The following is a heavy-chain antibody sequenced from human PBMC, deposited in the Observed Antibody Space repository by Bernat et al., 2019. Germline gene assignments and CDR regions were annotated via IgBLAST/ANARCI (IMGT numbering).Heavy chain of an antibody. CDR1: GGSISSGGYY. CDR3: AGYVVYAIRIDY. J-gene: IGHJ4*02. D-gene: IGHD2-8*02. CDR2: IYYSGST. Sequence: QLQLQESGPGLVKPSETLSLTCTVSGGSISSGGYYWSWIRQHPGKGLEWIGYIYYSGSTYYNPSLKSRVTISVDTSKNQFSLKLSSVTAADTAVYYCAGYVVYAIRIDYWGQGTLVTVSS. V-gene: IGHV4-31*03.